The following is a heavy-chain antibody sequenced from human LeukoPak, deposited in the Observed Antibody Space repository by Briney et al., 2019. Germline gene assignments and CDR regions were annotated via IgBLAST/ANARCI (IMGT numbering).Heavy chain of an antibody. Sequence: GGSLRLSCAASGFTFSSYGMHWVRQAPGKGLEWVAVIWYDGSNKYYADSVKGRFTISSDNSKNTLYLQMNTLRAQDTAVYHCAKSDSAYDWWGQGTLVTVSS. CDR2: IWYDGSNK. J-gene: IGHJ4*02. CDR3: AKSDSAYDW. CDR1: GFTFSSYG. D-gene: IGHD5-12*01. V-gene: IGHV3-33*06.